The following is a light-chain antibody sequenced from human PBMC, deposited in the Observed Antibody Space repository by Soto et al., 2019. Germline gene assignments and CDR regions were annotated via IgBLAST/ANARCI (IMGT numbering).Light chain of an antibody. CDR2: DVN. CDR1: SSDIGGYDY. CDR3: TSYGSVSSHVV. J-gene: IGLJ2*01. V-gene: IGLV2-14*01. Sequence: QSALTQPASVSGSPGQSITLSCTGTSSDIGGYDYVSWYQRHPGKAPKLIIYDVNNRPSGVSNRFSGSKSGNTASLTISGLQAEDEAEYYCTSYGSVSSHVVFGGGTKLTVL.